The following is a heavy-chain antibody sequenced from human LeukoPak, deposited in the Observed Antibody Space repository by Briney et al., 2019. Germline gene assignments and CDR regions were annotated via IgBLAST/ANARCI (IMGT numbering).Heavy chain of an antibody. CDR3: ATWGSSWDGGRCYFDY. Sequence: GGSLRLSCAASGFTLADYGMSWVRQAPGKGLEWVSGINWNGGSTDYADSVKGRFTISRDNAKNSLYLQMNSLRAEDTAFYYCATWGSSWDGGRCYFDYWGQGTLVTVSS. J-gene: IGHJ4*02. D-gene: IGHD6-13*01. V-gene: IGHV3-20*04. CDR1: GFTLADYG. CDR2: INWNGGST.